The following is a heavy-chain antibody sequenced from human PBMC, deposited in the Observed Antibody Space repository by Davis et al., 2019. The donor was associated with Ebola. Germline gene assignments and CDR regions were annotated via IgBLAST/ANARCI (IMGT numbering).Heavy chain of an antibody. D-gene: IGHD6-19*01. J-gene: IGHJ6*02. CDR3: AKGPPGYSSGWLIYYYYGMDV. CDR2: ISGSGGST. Sequence: GGSLRLSCAASGFTFSSYAMSWVRQAPGKGLEWVSAISGSGGSTYYADSVKGRFTISRDNSKNTLYLQMNSLTAEDPAVYYCAKGPPGYSSGWLIYYYYGMDVWGQGTTVTVSS. V-gene: IGHV3-23*01. CDR1: GFTFSSYA.